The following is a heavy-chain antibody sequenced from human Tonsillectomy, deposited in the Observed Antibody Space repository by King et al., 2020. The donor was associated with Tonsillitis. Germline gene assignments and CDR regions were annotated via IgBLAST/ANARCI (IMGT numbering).Heavy chain of an antibody. Sequence: VQLVESGGGLVQPGGSLRLSCSASGFTFSSYAMHWVRQAPGKGLEYVSAISSNGVSTYYADSVKGRFTISRDNSKNTLYLQMSSLRAEDTAVYYCVKDSPPPSLYDFGSGPYYYSVMDVWGQGTPVTVSS. D-gene: IGHD3-3*01. V-gene: IGHV3-64D*06. CDR1: GFTFSSYA. CDR2: ISSNGVST. CDR3: VKDSPPPSLYDFGSGPYYYSVMDV. J-gene: IGHJ6*02.